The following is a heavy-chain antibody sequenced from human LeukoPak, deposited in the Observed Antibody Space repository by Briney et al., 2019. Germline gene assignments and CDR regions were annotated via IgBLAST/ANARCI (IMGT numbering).Heavy chain of an antibody. CDR2: INHSGTT. V-gene: IGHV4-34*01. J-gene: IGHJ4*02. D-gene: IGHD3-10*01. CDR1: GEFFSGYY. Sequence: SETLSLTCGVHGEFFSGYYWSWIRQPPGKGLEWIGDINHSGTTKYNPSLKSRVTISIDTSKNQFSLRVDSVTAADTAVYYCARLPLGAFGEVLNFDYWGQGSLVTVSS. CDR3: ARLPLGAFGEVLNFDY.